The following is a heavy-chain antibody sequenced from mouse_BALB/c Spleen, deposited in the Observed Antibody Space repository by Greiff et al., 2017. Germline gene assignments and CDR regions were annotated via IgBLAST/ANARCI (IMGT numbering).Heavy chain of an antibody. J-gene: IGHJ4*01. CDR3: ARGRMDY. CDR2: ISSGSSTI. Sequence: EVHLVESGGGLVQPGGSRKLSCAASGFTFSSFGMHWVRQAPEKGLEWVSYISSGSSTIYYADTVKGRFTISRDNPKNTLFLQMTSLRSEDTAMYYCARGRMDYWGQGTSVTVSS. CDR1: GFTFSSFG. V-gene: IGHV5-17*02.